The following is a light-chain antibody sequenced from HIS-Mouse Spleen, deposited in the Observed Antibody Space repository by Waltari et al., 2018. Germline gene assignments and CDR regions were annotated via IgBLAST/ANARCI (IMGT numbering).Light chain of an antibody. CDR1: QGISSY. CDR3: QQYYSYVFT. J-gene: IGKJ3*01. Sequence: AIRMTQSPSSFSASTGDRVTITCRASQGISSYLAWYQQKPGKAPKLLIYAASTLQSGVPSRFSGSGSVTDFTLTISCLQSEDFATYYCQQYYSYVFTFGPGTKVDIK. V-gene: IGKV1-8*01. CDR2: AAS.